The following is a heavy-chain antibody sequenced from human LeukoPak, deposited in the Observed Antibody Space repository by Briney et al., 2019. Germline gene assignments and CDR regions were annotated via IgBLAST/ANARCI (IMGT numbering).Heavy chain of an antibody. V-gene: IGHV2-70*11. Sequence: SGPALVKPTQTLTLTCTFSGFSLSTSGMCVSWIRQPPGKALEWLARIDWDDDKYYSTSLKTRLTISKDTSKNQVVLTMTNMDPVDTATYYCARILGHYDSSGYYYYYGMDVWGQGTTVTVSS. D-gene: IGHD3-22*01. J-gene: IGHJ6*02. CDR3: ARILGHYDSSGYYYYYGMDV. CDR1: GFSLSTSGMC. CDR2: IDWDDDK.